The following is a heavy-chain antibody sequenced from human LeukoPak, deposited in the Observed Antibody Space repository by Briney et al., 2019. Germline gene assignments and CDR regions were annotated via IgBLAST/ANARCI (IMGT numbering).Heavy chain of an antibody. V-gene: IGHV3-13*01. CDR2: IGTAGDT. CDR3: ARQNTPHGNFDY. Sequence: GGSLRLSCAASGFTLSSYAMHWVRQPAGKGLEWVSAIGTAGDTFYPGSVKGRFTISRENTKKSLFLQMNSLRAEDTAVYYCARQNTPHGNFDYWGQGTLVTVSS. J-gene: IGHJ4*02. CDR1: GFTLSSYA. D-gene: IGHD1-26*01.